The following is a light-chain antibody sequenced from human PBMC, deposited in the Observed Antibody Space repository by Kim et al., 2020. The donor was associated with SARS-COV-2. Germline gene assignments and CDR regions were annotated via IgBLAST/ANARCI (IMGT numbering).Light chain of an antibody. CDR1: QSISSSF. J-gene: IGKJ1*01. Sequence: EIVLTKSPGTLSLSPGERATLSCRASQSISSSFLAWYQQKPGQAPRLLIYGATSRATGIPDRFSGSGSGTDFTLTISGLEPEDFAVYYCQQFGSSSQTFGQGTKVDIK. CDR2: GAT. CDR3: QQFGSSSQT. V-gene: IGKV3-20*01.